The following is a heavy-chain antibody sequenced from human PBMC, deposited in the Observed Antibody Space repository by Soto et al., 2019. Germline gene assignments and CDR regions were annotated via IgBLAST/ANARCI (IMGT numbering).Heavy chain of an antibody. J-gene: IGHJ4*02. V-gene: IGHV4-31*03. CDR1: GDSITSGGYY. CDR2: IYHSGTT. CDR3: ARGGNFGSGGYYNAFGLGY. Sequence: SETPSLTCTVSGDSITSGGYYWNWIRQLPGKGLEWIGYIYHSGTTYYNPSLKSRVTISIDASVNQFSLNLSSVTAADTAVYYCARGGNFGSGGYYNAFGLGYWGPGSLVTVSS. D-gene: IGHD3-10*01.